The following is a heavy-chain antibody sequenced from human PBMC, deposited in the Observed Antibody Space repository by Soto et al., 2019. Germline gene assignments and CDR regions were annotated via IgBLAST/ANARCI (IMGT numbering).Heavy chain of an antibody. CDR3: ARESEDLTSNFDY. J-gene: IGHJ4*02. V-gene: IGHV3-21*06. CDR2: ISSTTNYI. Sequence: PVGSLRLPCAASGFTVTRYSMNWVRQAPGKGLEWVSSISSTTNYIYYGDSMKGRFTISRDNAKNSLYLEMNSLRAEDTAVYYCARESEDLTSNFDYWGQGTLVTVSS. CDR1: GFTVTRYS.